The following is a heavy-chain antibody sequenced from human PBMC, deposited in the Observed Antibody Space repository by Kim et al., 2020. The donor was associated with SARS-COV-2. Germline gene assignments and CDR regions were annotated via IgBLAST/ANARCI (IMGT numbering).Heavy chain of an antibody. J-gene: IGHJ6*02. V-gene: IGHV1-3*01. D-gene: IGHD6-19*01. CDR3: ARDAGSGSLYGLDV. Sequence: YSQKFQDRVTITRDTSAGTAYMELSSLRSEDAAVYYCARDAGSGSLYGLDVWGQGTTVTVSS.